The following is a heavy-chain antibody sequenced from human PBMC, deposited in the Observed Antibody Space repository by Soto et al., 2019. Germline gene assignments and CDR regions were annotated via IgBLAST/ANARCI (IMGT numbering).Heavy chain of an antibody. Sequence: GESLKISCQGSGYRFTNFWIGWVRQRPGKGLEWMGIIYSRDSDTRYSPSFQGQVTISVDSSISTAYLQWSSLKASDTAIYYCARAHYNHNDGDFAFWGQGTLVTVSS. CDR2: IYSRDSDT. D-gene: IGHD1-1*01. J-gene: IGHJ4*02. V-gene: IGHV5-51*01. CDR1: GYRFTNFW. CDR3: ARAHYNHNDGDFAF.